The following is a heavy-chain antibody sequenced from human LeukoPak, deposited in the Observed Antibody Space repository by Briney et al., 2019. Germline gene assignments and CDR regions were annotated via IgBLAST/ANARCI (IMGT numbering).Heavy chain of an antibody. J-gene: IGHJ4*02. D-gene: IGHD5-18*01. CDR2: IYYSGST. V-gene: IGHV4-59*08. CDR3: VSPRGFSYGYFDY. CDR1: GGSISSHY. Sequence: SETLSLTCSVSGGSISSHYWSWIRQPPGKGLEWIGYIYYSGSTKYNPSLKSRVTISVDTSKNQFSLKLSSVSATDTAVYYCVSPRGFSYGYFDYWGQGTLVTVSS.